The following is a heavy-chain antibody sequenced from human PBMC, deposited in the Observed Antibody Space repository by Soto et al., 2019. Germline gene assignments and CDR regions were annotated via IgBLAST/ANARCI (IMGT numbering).Heavy chain of an antibody. D-gene: IGHD6-13*01. CDR1: GYTFTSYD. CDR2: MNPNSGNT. CDR3: ARGTVRVAAAGTSFSYYYGMDV. Sequence: ASVTVSCKASGYTFTSYDINLVRQATGQGLEWMGWMNPNSGNTGYAQKFQGRVTMTRNTSISTAYMELSSLRSEDTAVYYCARGTVRVAAAGTSFSYYYGMDVWGQGTTVTVSS. V-gene: IGHV1-8*01. J-gene: IGHJ6*02.